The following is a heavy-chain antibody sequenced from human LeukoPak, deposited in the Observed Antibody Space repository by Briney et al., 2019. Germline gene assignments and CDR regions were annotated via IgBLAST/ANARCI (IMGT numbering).Heavy chain of an antibody. J-gene: IGHJ4*02. CDR2: ISTSGGTT. CDR1: GFTFSTYA. Sequence: GGSLRLSCAASGFTFSTYAMTWVRQAPGKGLEXXXXISTSGGTTYYADSVKGRFTISRDSSKNTLYLQMNSLRAEDTAVYYCAKDLYGSGKIGYFDYWGQGTLVTVSS. CDR3: AKDLYGSGKIGYFDY. V-gene: IGHV3-23*01. D-gene: IGHD3-10*01.